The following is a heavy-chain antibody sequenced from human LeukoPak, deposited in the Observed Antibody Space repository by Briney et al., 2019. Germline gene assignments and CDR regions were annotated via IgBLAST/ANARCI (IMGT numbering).Heavy chain of an antibody. Sequence: ASVKVSCKASGYTFTTYYMHWVRQAPGQGLEWMGVINPSGGSTSYAQKFQGRVTMTRDTSTSTVYMELSSLRSDDTAVYYCARDSGSYPNWFDPWGQGTLVTVSS. CDR1: GYTFTTYY. CDR2: INPSGGST. V-gene: IGHV1-46*01. D-gene: IGHD1-26*01. CDR3: ARDSGSYPNWFDP. J-gene: IGHJ5*02.